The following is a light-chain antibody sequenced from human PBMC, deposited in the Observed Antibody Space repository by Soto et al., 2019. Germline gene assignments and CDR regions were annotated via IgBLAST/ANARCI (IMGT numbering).Light chain of an antibody. V-gene: IGLV1-40*01. J-gene: IGLJ2*01. CDR3: QSYDSSLSGSL. Sequence: QTVVTQPPSVSGAPGQRVTISCTGSNSNIGAGFDVHWYQQFPGTAPKLLIYNSIHRPSGVPDRFSGSKSGISASLAITHLRAEDEAEYDCQSYDSSLSGSLFGGGTKLTVL. CDR2: NSI. CDR1: NSNIGAGFD.